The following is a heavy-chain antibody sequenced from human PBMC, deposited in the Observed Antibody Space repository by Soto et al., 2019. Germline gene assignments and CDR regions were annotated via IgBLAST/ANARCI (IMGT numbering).Heavy chain of an antibody. CDR2: TYYSGST. CDR3: ARDQYSYGYGLKYYGMDV. D-gene: IGHD5-18*01. Sequence: SETLSLTCTVSGGSISSGDYYWIWIRQPPGKGLEWIGYTYYSGSTYYNPSLKSRVTISVDTSKNQFSLKLSSVTAADTAVYYCARDQYSYGYGLKYYGMDVWGQGTTVTVSS. J-gene: IGHJ6*02. V-gene: IGHV4-30-4*02. CDR1: GGSISSGDYY.